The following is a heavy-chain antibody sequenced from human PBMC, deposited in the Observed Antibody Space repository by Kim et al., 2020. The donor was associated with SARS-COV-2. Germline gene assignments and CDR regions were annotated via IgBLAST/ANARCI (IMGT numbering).Heavy chain of an antibody. CDR3: GRLPCPGSVPLLDY. CDR1: GYIFSLSG. Sequence: ASVKVSCKASGYIFSLSGIHWVRQAPGQRLEWVGWINMGDGYTIYSQKFHDRVIIARDTSASSCYMELSSLRTGCAAVYFCGRLPCPGSVPLLDYWGRGTGDSVS. V-gene: IGHV1-3*04. J-gene: IGHJ4*02. CDR2: INMGDGYT.